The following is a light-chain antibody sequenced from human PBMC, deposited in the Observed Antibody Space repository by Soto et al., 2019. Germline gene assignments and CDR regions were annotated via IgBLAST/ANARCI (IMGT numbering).Light chain of an antibody. Sequence: QSALTQPRSVSGSPGQSVTISCTGTNTDVGAYDYVSWYRRHPGKAPKLMIYDVSMRPSGVPDRFSGSKSGNTASLTISGLQADDEADSYCCSYAGSYTLEVFGGGTKLTVL. CDR2: DVS. V-gene: IGLV2-11*01. CDR1: NTDVGAYDY. CDR3: CSYAGSYTLEV. J-gene: IGLJ3*02.